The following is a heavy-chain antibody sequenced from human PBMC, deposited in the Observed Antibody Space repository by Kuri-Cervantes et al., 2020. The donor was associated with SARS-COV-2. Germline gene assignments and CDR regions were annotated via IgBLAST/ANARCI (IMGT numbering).Heavy chain of an antibody. CDR3: ARVYDVDTSSKKAKQSHSILYDY. Sequence: ASVKVSCKASGYTFTSYYMHWVRQAPGQGLEWMGIINPSGGSTSYAQKFQGRVTMTTDTSTSTAYMELRSLRSEDTAVYYCARVYDVDTSSKKAKQSHSILYDYWGQGTLVTVSS. V-gene: IGHV1-46*01. D-gene: IGHD5-18*01. J-gene: IGHJ4*02. CDR1: GYTFTSYY. CDR2: INPSGGST.